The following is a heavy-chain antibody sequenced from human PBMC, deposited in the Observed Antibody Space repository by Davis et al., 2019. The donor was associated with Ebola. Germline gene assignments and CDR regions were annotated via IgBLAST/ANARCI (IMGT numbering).Heavy chain of an antibody. CDR3: ATAALWFGDSPDH. V-gene: IGHV3-23*01. D-gene: IGHD3-10*01. CDR2: ISGSGGTT. CDR1: GFVFSNSP. Sequence: GESLKISCAVSGFVFSNSPMSWVRQLPGKGLEWVSAISGSGGTTYYADSVKGRFTISRDNAKNTVHLQMNSLTADDTAIYYCATAALWFGDSPDHWGQGILVTVSS. J-gene: IGHJ4*02.